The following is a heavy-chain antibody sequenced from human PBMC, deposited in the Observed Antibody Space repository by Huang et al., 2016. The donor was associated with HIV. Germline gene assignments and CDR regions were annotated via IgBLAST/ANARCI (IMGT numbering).Heavy chain of an antibody. J-gene: IGHJ4*02. CDR3: ARVPEQQPWDW. V-gene: IGHV1-18*01. CDR1: GYTFTSYG. Sequence: QVRLVQSGAEVKKPGASVKVSCKASGYTFTSYGISWVRQAPGQGLEWMGWISIYNGNTKYAQKFQGRVTMTRDTSTSTAYMELRSLRSDDTAVYYCARVPEQQPWDWWGRGTLFTVSS. D-gene: IGHD6-13*01. CDR2: ISIYNGNT.